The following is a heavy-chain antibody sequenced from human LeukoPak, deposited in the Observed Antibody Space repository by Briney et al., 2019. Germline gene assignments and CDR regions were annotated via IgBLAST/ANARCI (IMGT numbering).Heavy chain of an antibody. CDR1: GGSISSYY. CDR3: ARAGYSYGFFNLDY. V-gene: IGHV4-59*08. CDR2: ISYSGNT. J-gene: IGHJ4*02. D-gene: IGHD5-18*01. Sequence: SETLSLTCTVSGGSISSYYWGWIRQPPGKGLEWIGYISYSGNTNYNPSLKSRVTISVDTSKNQFSLKLSSVTAADTALYYCARAGYSYGFFNLDYWGQGTLVTVSS.